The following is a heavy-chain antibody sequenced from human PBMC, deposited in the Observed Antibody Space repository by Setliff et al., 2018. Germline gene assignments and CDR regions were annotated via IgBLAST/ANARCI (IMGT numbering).Heavy chain of an antibody. V-gene: IGHV1-46*01. Sequence: ASVKVSCKAGGYTFTSYYMYWVRQAPGQGLEWMGTINTGGGSASIVDQFQDRVTMTRDTSTNTVYLEVTSLRSEDTAVYYCARAGMASINRKGVFEYWGQGTLVTVSS. CDR2: INTGGGSA. J-gene: IGHJ4*02. CDR3: ARAGMASINRKGVFEY. CDR1: GYTFTSYY. D-gene: IGHD3-10*01.